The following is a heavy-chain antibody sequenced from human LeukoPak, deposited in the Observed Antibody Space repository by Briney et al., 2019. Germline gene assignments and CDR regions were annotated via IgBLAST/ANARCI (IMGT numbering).Heavy chain of an antibody. V-gene: IGHV1-18*01. CDR1: VYTFISYG. J-gene: IGHJ4*02. Sequence: GASVNVSFKSSVYTFISYGISWVRQAPAQGLEWMGWISAYNGNTNYAQKFQGRVTMTTDTSTNTAYMELRSLRSDDTAVYYCAQNRPRAVGYSYGYYDCWGLGTLVTVSS. CDR2: ISAYNGNT. CDR3: AQNRPRAVGYSYGYYDC. D-gene: IGHD5-18*01.